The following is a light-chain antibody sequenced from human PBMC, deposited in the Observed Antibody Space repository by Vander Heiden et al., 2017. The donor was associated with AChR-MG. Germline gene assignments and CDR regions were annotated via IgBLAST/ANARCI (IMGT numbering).Light chain of an antibody. J-gene: IGKJ3*01. CDR2: GAS. Sequence: EIVLTQSPGTLSLSPGERATLSCRASQIVSSGYLAWYQQKPGQAPRLLIYGASTRAMGIPDRFSGSGSGTDFTLTISRLEPEDSAVYYCQQYGSSPFTFGPGTKVDIK. CDR1: QIVSSGY. V-gene: IGKV3-20*01. CDR3: QQYGSSPFT.